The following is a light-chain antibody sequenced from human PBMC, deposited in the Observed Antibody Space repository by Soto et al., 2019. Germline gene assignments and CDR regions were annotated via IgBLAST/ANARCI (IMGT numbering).Light chain of an antibody. Sequence: QALSSGSASVGDRVAVSRRASQSISSWLAWYQQKPGKAAKLLIYDASSLESGGPSRFSGSGSVTDFTLAISGLQSEHFATYYGKQSGSTPAFGQGTRLEIK. CDR1: QSISSW. J-gene: IGKJ5*01. V-gene: IGKV1-5*01. CDR2: DAS. CDR3: KQSGSTPA.